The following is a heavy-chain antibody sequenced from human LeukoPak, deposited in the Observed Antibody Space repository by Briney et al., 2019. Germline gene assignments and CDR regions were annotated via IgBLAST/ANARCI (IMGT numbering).Heavy chain of an antibody. V-gene: IGHV3-30-3*01. CDR1: GFTFSSYA. CDR2: ISYDGSNK. J-gene: IGHJ4*02. CDR3: AKGDPPKGPFDY. Sequence: GRSLRLSCAASGFTFSSYAMHWVRQAPGKGLEWVAVISYDGSNKYYADSVKGRFTISRDNSKNTLYLQMNSLRAEDTAVYYCAKGDPPKGPFDYWGQGTLVTVSS.